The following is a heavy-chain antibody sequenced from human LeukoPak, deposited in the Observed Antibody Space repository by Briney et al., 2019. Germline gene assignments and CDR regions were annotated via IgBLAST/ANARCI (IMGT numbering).Heavy chain of an antibody. CDR1: GFTFSSYG. CDR3: AKDLEVGYYDSSGYSLPDY. V-gene: IGHV3-30*18. Sequence: GGSLRLSCAASGFTFSSYGMHWVRQAPGKGLEWVAVISYDGSSKYYADSVKGRFTISRDNSKNTLYLQMNSLRAEDTAVYYCAKDLEVGYYDSSGYSLPDYWGQGTLVTVSS. D-gene: IGHD3-22*01. CDR2: ISYDGSSK. J-gene: IGHJ4*02.